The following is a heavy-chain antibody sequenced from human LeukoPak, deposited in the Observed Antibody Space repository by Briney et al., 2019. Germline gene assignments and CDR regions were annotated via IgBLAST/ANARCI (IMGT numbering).Heavy chain of an antibody. CDR3: ARVVVPAAHFYYYYYMDV. CDR1: GGSFSGYY. CDR2: INHGGST. Sequence: SETLSLTSAVDGGSFSGYYWSWIRQPPGKGLEWIGEINHGGSTNDNPSLKSRVTISVDTSKNHFSLKLRSLPAADTAVYYCARVVVPAAHFYYYYYMDVWGKGTTVTVSS. V-gene: IGHV4-34*01. J-gene: IGHJ6*03. D-gene: IGHD2-2*01.